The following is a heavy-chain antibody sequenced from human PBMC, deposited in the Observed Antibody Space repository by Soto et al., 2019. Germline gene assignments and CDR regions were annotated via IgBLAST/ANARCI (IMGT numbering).Heavy chain of an antibody. Sequence: PGGSLRLSCAVSGFIFKNYALNWVRQAPGKGPEWVASITRDGYNKYYADSVKGRFTISRDNSKNTLSLQMTALRVEDSSVYYCTKSSGGSSSVGMDYWGPGTLVTVSS. V-gene: IGHV3-30*04. CDR3: TKSSGGSSSVGMDY. D-gene: IGHD6-6*01. J-gene: IGHJ4*02. CDR1: GFIFKNYA. CDR2: ITRDGYNK.